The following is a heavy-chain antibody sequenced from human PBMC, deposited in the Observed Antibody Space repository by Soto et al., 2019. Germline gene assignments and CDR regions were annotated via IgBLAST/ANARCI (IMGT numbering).Heavy chain of an antibody. CDR2: ISAYNGNT. J-gene: IGHJ4*02. V-gene: IGHV1-18*01. CDR1: CYTFTNYG. D-gene: IGHD3-22*01. CDR3: ARDRPYYYDSSGYPDY. Sequence: GASVKVSFKASCYTFTNYGISRVRQPPGQGLEWMGWISAYNGNTNYAQKLQGRVTMTTDTSTSTAYMELRSLRSDDTAVYYCARDRPYYYDSSGYPDYWGQGTLVTVS.